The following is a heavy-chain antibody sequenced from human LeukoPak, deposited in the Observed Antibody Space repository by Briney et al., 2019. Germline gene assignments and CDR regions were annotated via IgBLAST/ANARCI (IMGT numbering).Heavy chain of an antibody. Sequence: PGGALRLSCVAAGGAFTTYSMNWVRQAPGKGLEGVSSISSGSGIIHYADSVKGRFTTSRDNAENSLFLQMNSLRADDTAVYYCARDQVRGGAYFDLWGRGTVVTVSS. D-gene: IGHD3-10*01. V-gene: IGHV3-21*01. CDR1: GGAFTTYS. CDR3: ARDQVRGGAYFDL. J-gene: IGHJ2*01. CDR2: ISSGSGII.